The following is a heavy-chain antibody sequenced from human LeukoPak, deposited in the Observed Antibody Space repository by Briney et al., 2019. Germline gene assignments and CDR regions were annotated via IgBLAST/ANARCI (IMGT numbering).Heavy chain of an antibody. J-gene: IGHJ4*02. V-gene: IGHV3-48*03. CDR2: ISNSDNSI. CDR3: ARRAGDYSHPYDY. D-gene: IGHD3-22*01. CDR1: GFTFSSYE. Sequence: PGGSLRLSCAASGFTFSSYEMNWVRQAPGKGLEWISYISNSDNSIYYADSVKGRFTISRDNAQNPLYLQMNSLRAEDTAVYYCARRAGDYSHPYDYWGQGTLVTVSS.